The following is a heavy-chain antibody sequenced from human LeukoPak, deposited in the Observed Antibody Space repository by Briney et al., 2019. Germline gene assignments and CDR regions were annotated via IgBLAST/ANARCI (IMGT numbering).Heavy chain of an antibody. CDR2: ISGSGGST. CDR3: AKGDSSGWFNWFDP. CDR1: GFTFSSYA. V-gene: IGHV3-23*01. J-gene: IGHJ5*02. Sequence: PGGSLRLSCAASGFTFSSYAMSWVRQAPGKGLEWVSAISGSGGSTHYADSVKGRFTISRDNSKNTLYLQINNLRAEDTAVYYCAKGDSSGWFNWFDPWGQGTLVTVSS. D-gene: IGHD6-19*01.